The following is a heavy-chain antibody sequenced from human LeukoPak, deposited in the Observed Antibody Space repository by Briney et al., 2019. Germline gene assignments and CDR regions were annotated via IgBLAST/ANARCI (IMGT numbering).Heavy chain of an antibody. CDR3: AYTNHLTY. CDR1: GLTFSGQW. Sequence: PGGSLTLSCAASGLTFSGQWMNWVRQAPGQGLEWVANIKYDGSEEYYADSAKGRFTISRDNAKNSLPLQMNYVRAGDTAIYYCAYTNHLTYWGQGTLVTVSS. CDR2: IKYDGSEE. V-gene: IGHV3-7*01. J-gene: IGHJ4*02. D-gene: IGHD3-16*01.